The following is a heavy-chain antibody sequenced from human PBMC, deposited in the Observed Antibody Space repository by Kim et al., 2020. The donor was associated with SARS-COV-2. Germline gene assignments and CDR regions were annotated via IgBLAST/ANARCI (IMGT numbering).Heavy chain of an antibody. Sequence: GGSLRLSCAASGFTFSDYWMSWVRQAPGKGLEWVANIKEDGSQKYYVDSVKGRFTISRDSDNNSLYLQMNSLRVEETAVYYCARARRQNGDYDYCGQRTLVTVSP. V-gene: IGHV3-7*02. D-gene: IGHD4-17*01. CDR2: IKEDGSQK. CDR1: GFTFSDYW. CDR3: ARARRQNGDYDY. J-gene: IGHJ4*02.